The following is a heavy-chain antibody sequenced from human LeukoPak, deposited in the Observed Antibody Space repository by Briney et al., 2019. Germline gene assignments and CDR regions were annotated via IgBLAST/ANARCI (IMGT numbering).Heavy chain of an antibody. V-gene: IGHV3-73*01. CDR3: TRRYYYDSSGYPPFDY. CDR2: IRSKANSYAT. D-gene: IGHD3-22*01. Sequence: KSGGSLGLSCAGSGFPFSSHGMNWVRQASGKGLEWVGRIRSKANSYATAYAASVKGRFTISRDDSKNTAYLQMNSLKTEDTAVYYCTRRYYYDSSGYPPFDYWGQGTLVTVSS. J-gene: IGHJ4*02. CDR1: GFPFSSHG.